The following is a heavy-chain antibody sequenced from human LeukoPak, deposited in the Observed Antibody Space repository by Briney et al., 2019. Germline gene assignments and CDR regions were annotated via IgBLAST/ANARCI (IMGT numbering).Heavy chain of an antibody. D-gene: IGHD4-17*01. J-gene: IGHJ6*03. Sequence: QSGGSLRLSCAASGFTFSSHGMSWVRQAPGKGLEWVSTISGSGDNTYYADSVKGRFTISRDNSKNTLYLQMNSLRAEDTAVYYCARVPYGDLGYYYYYMDVWGKGTAVTISS. CDR2: ISGSGDNT. CDR3: ARVPYGDLGYYYYYMDV. CDR1: GFTFSSHG. V-gene: IGHV3-23*01.